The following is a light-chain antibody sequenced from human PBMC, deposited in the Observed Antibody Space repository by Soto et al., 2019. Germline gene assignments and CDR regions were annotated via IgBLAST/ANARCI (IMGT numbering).Light chain of an antibody. CDR2: EVD. Sequence: QSALTQPASVSGSPGQSITISCIGTSRDVGNYNLVSWYQQVPGRPPKLIIFEVDKRPSGISNRFSGSKSANSASLTISGLQTEDEADYYCCSYAGSSTYVFGTGTKLTVL. CDR3: CSYAGSSTYV. V-gene: IGLV2-23*02. CDR1: SRDVGNYNL. J-gene: IGLJ1*01.